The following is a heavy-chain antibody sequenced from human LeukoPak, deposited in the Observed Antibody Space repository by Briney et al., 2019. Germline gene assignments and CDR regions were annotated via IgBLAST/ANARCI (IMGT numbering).Heavy chain of an antibody. D-gene: IGHD3-3*01. CDR2: IYKSENT. V-gene: IGHV4-59*01. J-gene: IGHJ4*02. CDR3: ASRSSIWSGYQDTLYYFDS. Sequence: PSETLSLTCTVSGASISSFFCNWVRQPPGKGLEWIGYIYKSENTNYNPSLKSRVTISVDTSKNQFSLKLSSVTAADTAVYYCASRSSIWSGYQDTLYYFDSWGQGTLVTVSS. CDR1: GASISSFF.